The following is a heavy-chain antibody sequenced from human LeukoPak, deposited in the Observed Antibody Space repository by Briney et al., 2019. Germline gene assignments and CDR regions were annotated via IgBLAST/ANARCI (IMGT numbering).Heavy chain of an antibody. D-gene: IGHD3-3*01. Sequence: GSLRLSCAASGFTFSSYAMSWVRQAPGKGLEWVSAISGSGGSTYYADSVKGRFTISRDNSKNTLYLQMNSLRAEDTAVYYCAKVGPIMVFGVVIGYFDYWGQGTLVTVSS. V-gene: IGHV3-23*01. J-gene: IGHJ4*02. CDR2: ISGSGGST. CDR3: AKVGPIMVFGVVIGYFDY. CDR1: GFTFSSYA.